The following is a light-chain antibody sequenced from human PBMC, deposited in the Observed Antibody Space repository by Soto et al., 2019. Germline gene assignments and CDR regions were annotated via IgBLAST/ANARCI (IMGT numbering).Light chain of an antibody. J-gene: IGLJ2*01. Sequence: QAVVTQSPSASGTPGQRVTISCSGSSSNIGRNSVNWYQQLPGTAPKLLIYSNNQRPSGVPDRFSGSKSGTSASLAISGLQSEDEADYNCAAWDDSLNGPVFGGGTKLTVL. V-gene: IGLV1-44*01. CDR1: SSNIGRNS. CDR3: AAWDDSLNGPV. CDR2: SNN.